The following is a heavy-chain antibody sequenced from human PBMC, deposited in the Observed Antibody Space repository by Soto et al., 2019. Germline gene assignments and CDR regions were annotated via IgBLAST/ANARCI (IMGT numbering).Heavy chain of an antibody. CDR3: ARQIAAAGTGWFDP. CDR2: IYTSGST. D-gene: IGHD6-13*01. Sequence: SETLSLTCTVSGGSISSYYWSWIRQPAGKGLEWIGRIYTSGSTNCNPSLKSRVTMSVDTSKNQFSLKLSSVTAADTAVYYCARQIAAAGTGWFDPWGQGPLCTVSS. CDR1: GGSISSYY. V-gene: IGHV4-4*07. J-gene: IGHJ5*02.